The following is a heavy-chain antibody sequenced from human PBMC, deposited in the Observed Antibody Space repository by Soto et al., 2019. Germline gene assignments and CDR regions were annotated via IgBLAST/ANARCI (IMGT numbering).Heavy chain of an antibody. D-gene: IGHD3-10*01. CDR1: GGSISSGDYY. Sequence: PSETLSLTCTVSGGSISSGDYYWSWIRQPPGKGLEWIGYIYYSGSTYYNPSLKSRVTISVDTSKNQFSLKLSSVTAADTAVYYCARRLLLWFGEAARDYFDYWGQGTLVTAPQ. V-gene: IGHV4-30-4*01. J-gene: IGHJ4*02. CDR2: IYYSGST. CDR3: ARRLLLWFGEAARDYFDY.